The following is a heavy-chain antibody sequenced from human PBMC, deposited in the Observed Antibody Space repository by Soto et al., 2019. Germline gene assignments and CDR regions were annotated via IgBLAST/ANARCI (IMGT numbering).Heavy chain of an antibody. CDR2: INPQNRYT. CDR3: AAETAGFEY. CDR1: RYKFYGYL. D-gene: IGHD1-1*01. J-gene: IGHJ4*02. V-gene: IGHV1-2*02. Sequence: TSMKVPRQNFRYKFYGYLNQWAREAPGQGLEGVGLINPQNRYTGYAQKFQGRVTMTRDTSISKAYMDLSSLISDDTAVYYCAAETAGFEYWGLGTLVTLSS.